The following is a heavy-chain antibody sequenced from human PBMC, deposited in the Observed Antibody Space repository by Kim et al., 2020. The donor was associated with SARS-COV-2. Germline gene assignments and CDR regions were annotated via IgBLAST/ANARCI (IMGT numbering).Heavy chain of an antibody. CDR2: ISAYNGNT. J-gene: IGHJ4*02. V-gene: IGHV1-18*04. CDR1: GYTFTSYG. D-gene: IGHD3-22*01. Sequence: ASVKVSCKASGYTFTSYGISWVRQAPGQGLEWMGWISAYNGNTNYAQKPQGRVTMTTDTSTSTAYMELRSLRSDDTAVYYCARASSYYYDSSGYNYWGQGTLVTVSS. CDR3: ARASSYYYDSSGYNY.